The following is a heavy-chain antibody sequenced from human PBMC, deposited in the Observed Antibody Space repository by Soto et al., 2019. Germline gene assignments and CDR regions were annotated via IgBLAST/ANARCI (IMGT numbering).Heavy chain of an antibody. CDR1: GYIFTAYS. J-gene: IGHJ4*02. D-gene: IGHD2-15*01. CDR2: INPNSGDT. Sequence: QVQLVHSGAAVRKPGASVQVSCKASGYIFTAYSMPWVRQAPGQGLEWLGWINPNSGDTIYAQKFQDRVTITCDTSVSTAYLELSSLSSDDTAWCFCAREASAVVSLDYWGQGTLVTVSS. V-gene: IGHV1-2*02. CDR3: AREASAVVSLDY.